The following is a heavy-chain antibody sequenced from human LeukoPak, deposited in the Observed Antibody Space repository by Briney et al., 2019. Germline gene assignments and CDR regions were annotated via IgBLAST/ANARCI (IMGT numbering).Heavy chain of an antibody. V-gene: IGHV3-23*01. Sequence: GGSLRLSCAASGFTFSSSAMSWVRQAAGKGLEWDSAISNNGGYTYYADSVQGRFTISRDNSKSTLCLQMNSLRAEDTAVYYCAKQLGYCSDGSCYFPYWGQGTLVTVSS. CDR1: GFTFSSSA. CDR3: AKQLGYCSDGSCYFPY. J-gene: IGHJ4*02. CDR2: ISNNGGYT. D-gene: IGHD2-15*01.